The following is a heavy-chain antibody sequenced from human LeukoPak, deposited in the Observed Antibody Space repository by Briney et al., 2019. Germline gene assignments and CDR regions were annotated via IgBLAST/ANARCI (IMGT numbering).Heavy chain of an antibody. J-gene: IGHJ5*02. V-gene: IGHV3-74*01. CDR3: ARDPHGYWWFDP. CDR2: INSDGSST. D-gene: IGHD3-22*01. Sequence: ETLSLTCTVSGGSISSGGYYWSWVRQAPGKGLVWVSRINSDGSSTSYADSVKGRFTISRDNRKNTLYLQMNNLRAEDTAVYYCARDPHGYWWFDPWGQGTLVTVSS. CDR1: GGSISSGGYY.